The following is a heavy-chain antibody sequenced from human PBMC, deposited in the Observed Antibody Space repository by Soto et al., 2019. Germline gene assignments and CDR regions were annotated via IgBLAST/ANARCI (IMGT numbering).Heavy chain of an antibody. J-gene: IGHJ4*02. Sequence: ASVKVSCKASGYTFTSYGISWVRQAPGQGLEWMGWISAYNGNTNYAQKLQGRVTMTTDTSTSTAYMELRSLRSDDTAVYYCAMGDCSGGSCYSSLDYWGQGTLVTVSS. V-gene: IGHV1-18*01. D-gene: IGHD2-15*01. CDR2: ISAYNGNT. CDR3: AMGDCSGGSCYSSLDY. CDR1: GYTFTSYG.